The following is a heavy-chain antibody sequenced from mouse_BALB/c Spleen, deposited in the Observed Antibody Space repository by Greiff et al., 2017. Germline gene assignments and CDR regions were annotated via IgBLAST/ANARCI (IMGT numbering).Heavy chain of an antibody. D-gene: IGHD4-1*01. J-gene: IGHJ3*01. CDR2: ISSGGGSN. Sequence: DVKLVESGGGLVKPGGSLKLSCAASGFAFSSYDMSWVRQTPEKRLEWVAYISSGGGSNYYPDTVKGRFTISRDNAKNTLYLQMSSLKSEDTAMYYCARRRRWDGFADWGQGTLVTVSA. V-gene: IGHV5-12-1*01. CDR1: GFAFSSYD. CDR3: ARRRRWDGFAD.